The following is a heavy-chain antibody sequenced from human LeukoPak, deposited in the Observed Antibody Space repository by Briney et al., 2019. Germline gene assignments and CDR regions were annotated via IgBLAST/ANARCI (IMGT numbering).Heavy chain of an antibody. CDR2: IYSGGST. Sequence: GGSLRLSCAASGFTFSSYVISWVRQAPGKGLEWVSVIYSGGSTYYADSVKGRFTISRDNSKNTLFLQMNSLRAEDTAVYYCAREAVTRNYFDYWGQGTLVTVSS. V-gene: IGHV3-53*01. D-gene: IGHD4-17*01. CDR1: GFTFSSYV. J-gene: IGHJ4*02. CDR3: AREAVTRNYFDY.